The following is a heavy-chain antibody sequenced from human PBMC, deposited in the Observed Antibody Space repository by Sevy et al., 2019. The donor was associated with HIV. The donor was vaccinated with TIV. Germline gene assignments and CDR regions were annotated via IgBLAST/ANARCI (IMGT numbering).Heavy chain of an antibody. CDR2: FYSGGST. CDR3: ARGWGDRSGYYPLDY. D-gene: IGHD3-22*01. Sequence: GGSLRLSCAASGFTVSSNYMSWVRQAPGKGLEWVSVFYSGGSTYYADSVKGRFTISRDNSKNTLYLQMNSLRAEDTAVYYCARGWGDRSGYYPLDYWGQGTLVTVSS. J-gene: IGHJ4*02. V-gene: IGHV3-66*01. CDR1: GFTVSSNY.